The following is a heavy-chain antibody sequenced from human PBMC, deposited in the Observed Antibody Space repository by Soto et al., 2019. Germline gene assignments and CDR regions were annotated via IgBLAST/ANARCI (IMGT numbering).Heavy chain of an antibody. CDR2: ISGSGGST. CDR1: GFTFSSYA. V-gene: IGHV3-23*01. Sequence: SGGSLRLSCAASGFTFSSYAMSWVRQAPGKGLEWVSAISGSGGSTYYADSVKGRFTISRDNSKNTLYLQMNSLRAEDTVLYYCAKIPPGYSYGYFYFDYWGQGTLVTVSS. D-gene: IGHD5-18*01. J-gene: IGHJ4*02. CDR3: AKIPPGYSYGYFYFDY.